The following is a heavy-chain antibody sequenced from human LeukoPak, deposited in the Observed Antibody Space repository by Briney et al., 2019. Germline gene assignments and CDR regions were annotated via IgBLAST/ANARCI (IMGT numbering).Heavy chain of an antibody. Sequence: GGSLRLSCAASGFTFSSYTMNWVRQAPGKGLEWVSSISRSSYIYYADSMKGRFTISRDNANNSLFLQMNSLRAEDTAVYYCARGGVSVGGNFDYWGQGTLVTVSS. CDR1: GFTFSSYT. V-gene: IGHV3-21*01. CDR2: ISRSSYI. J-gene: IGHJ4*02. D-gene: IGHD4-23*01. CDR3: ARGGVSVGGNFDY.